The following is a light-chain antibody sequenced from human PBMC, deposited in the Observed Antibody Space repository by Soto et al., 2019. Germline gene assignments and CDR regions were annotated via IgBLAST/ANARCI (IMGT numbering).Light chain of an antibody. CDR3: QQRSNWPT. CDR1: QSVSSY. CDR2: DAS. Sequence: IVFTQSPGTLSLSPGARATLSCRASQSVSSYLAWYQQKPGPAPSLLIYDASNRATGIPARFSGSGSGTEFTLTISSLEPEDFAVYDCQQRSNWPTFGQGTRLEIK. J-gene: IGKJ5*01. V-gene: IGKV3-11*01.